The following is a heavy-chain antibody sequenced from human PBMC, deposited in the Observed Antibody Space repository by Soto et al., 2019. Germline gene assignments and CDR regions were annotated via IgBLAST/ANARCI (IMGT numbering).Heavy chain of an antibody. CDR2: INPNGGST. Sequence: QVQLVQPGAEVKKPGASVKFSCKASGYIFTNFYIHWVRQAPGQGLEWIGIINPNGGSTNYAQNFQGRVTMTKHTSTSTVYMELSSLRSEDTAVYYCTRGLASGDYWGQGTLITVSS. CDR3: TRGLASGDY. J-gene: IGHJ4*02. CDR1: GYIFTNFY. D-gene: IGHD6-6*01. V-gene: IGHV1-46*03.